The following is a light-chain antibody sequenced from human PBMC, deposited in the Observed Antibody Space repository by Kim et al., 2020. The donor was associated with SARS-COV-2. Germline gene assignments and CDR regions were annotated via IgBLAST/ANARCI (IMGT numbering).Light chain of an antibody. CDR3: TSHANDNYV. CDR2: EVT. Sequence: QSALTQHPSASGSPGQSVTISCSGTSTDFDTYNYVSWYQQHPGKAPKLMIYEVTKRPSGVPDRFSGSKSGDTASLTVSGLQAEDEADYYCTSHANDNYVFGTGTKVTVL. J-gene: IGLJ1*01. CDR1: STDFDTYNY. V-gene: IGLV2-8*01.